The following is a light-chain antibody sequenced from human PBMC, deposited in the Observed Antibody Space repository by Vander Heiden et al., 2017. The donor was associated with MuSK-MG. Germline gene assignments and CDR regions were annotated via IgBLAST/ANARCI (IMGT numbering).Light chain of an antibody. CDR2: AAS. J-gene: IGKJ4*01. CDR1: QSISNN. CDR3: QQYVNWPPLT. V-gene: IGKV3-15*01. Sequence: EVVMTQSPATLSVSPGEGATLSCRASQSISNNLAWYQQRPGQAPRLLIYAASTRATGIPARFSGSGSGTEFTLTISSRQSEDFAVYYCQQYVNWPPLTFGGGTKVEIK.